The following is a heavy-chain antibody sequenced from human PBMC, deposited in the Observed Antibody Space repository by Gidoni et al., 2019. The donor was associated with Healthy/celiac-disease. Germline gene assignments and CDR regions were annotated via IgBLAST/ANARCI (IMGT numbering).Heavy chain of an antibody. Sequence: QMQLVQSGPEVKKPGTSVKVSCKASGFTFTSSAVQWVRQARGQRLEWIGWIVVGSGNTNYAQKFQERVTITRDMSTSTAYMELSSLRSEDTAVYYCAARSSWYSFNAFDIWGQGTMVTVSS. V-gene: IGHV1-58*01. CDR2: IVVGSGNT. D-gene: IGHD6-13*01. CDR1: GFTFTSSA. CDR3: AARSSWYSFNAFDI. J-gene: IGHJ3*02.